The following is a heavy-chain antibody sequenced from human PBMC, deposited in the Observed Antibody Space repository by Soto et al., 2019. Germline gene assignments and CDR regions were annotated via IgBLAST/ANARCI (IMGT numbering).Heavy chain of an antibody. CDR3: ATGEVVFIPSGMDV. CDR1: GFTFSNAW. D-gene: IGHD3-22*01. Sequence: EVQLVESGGGLVKPGGSLRLSCAASGFTFSNAWMSWVRQAPGKGLEWVGRIKRKTDGGTTDYAAPVKGRFTISRDDSKNTLYLQIKSLKTEDTAVYYCATGEVVFIPSGMDVWGHGTTVTFSS. J-gene: IGHJ6*02. V-gene: IGHV3-15*01. CDR2: IKRKTDGGTT.